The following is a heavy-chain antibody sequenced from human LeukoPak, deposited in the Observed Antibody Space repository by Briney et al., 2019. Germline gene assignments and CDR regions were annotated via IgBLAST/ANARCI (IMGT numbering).Heavy chain of an antibody. V-gene: IGHV4-39*01. CDR1: GGSVSSSSYH. J-gene: IGHJ4*02. CDR3: TRLWSTDCSGGSCPHQPNY. D-gene: IGHD2-15*01. CDR2: VFYSGST. Sequence: SEPLSLTCTVSGGSVSSSSYHWGWIRQPPGKGLEWIGSVFYSGSTYYNPSLKSRVTMSVDTSKNQFSLKLSSVIAADTAVYYCTRLWSTDCSGGSCPHQPNYWGQGTLVTVSS.